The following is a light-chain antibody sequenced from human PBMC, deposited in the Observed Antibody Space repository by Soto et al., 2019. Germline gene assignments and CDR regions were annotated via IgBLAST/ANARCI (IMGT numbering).Light chain of an antibody. V-gene: IGLV2-14*01. CDR2: EVS. CDR3: SSYTSSNTRV. CDR1: SSDVGYNY. Sequence: QSALTQPASVSGSPGQSITISCTGTSSDVGYNYVSWYQQHPGKAPKLMIFEVSNRPSGVSNRFSGSESGNTASLTISGLQAEDEADHYCSSYTSSNTRVFGGGTKLTVL. J-gene: IGLJ3*02.